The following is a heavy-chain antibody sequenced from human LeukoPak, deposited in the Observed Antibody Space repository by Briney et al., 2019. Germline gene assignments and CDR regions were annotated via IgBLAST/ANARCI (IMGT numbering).Heavy chain of an antibody. CDR1: GFTFRSYW. V-gene: IGHV3-74*01. CDR2: INSDGSST. CDR3: ARPYCGGDGCYGDRAFDQ. D-gene: IGHD2-21*01. J-gene: IGHJ4*02. Sequence: PGGSLRLSCGASGFTFRSYWMHWVRQAPGKGLVWVSRINSDGSSTSYADSVKGRFTISRDNAKNSLYLQMNSLRAEDTAVYYCARPYCGGDGCYGDRAFDQWGQGTLVSVSS.